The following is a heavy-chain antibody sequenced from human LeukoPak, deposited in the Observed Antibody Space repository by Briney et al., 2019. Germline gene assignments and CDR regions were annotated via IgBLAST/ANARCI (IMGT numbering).Heavy chain of an antibody. CDR1: GFTFSRHG. D-gene: IGHD2-2*02. CDR2: ISNDGSRK. CDR3: AKDDIVVVPAAIPGYYGMDV. Sequence: GRSLRLSCAPSGFTFSRHGMHWVRQAPGKGLEWVAIISNDGSRKYYAHSVEGRFTISRDDSKNTLYLQMDSPRAEDTAVYYCAKDDIVVVPAAIPGYYGMDVWGQGTTVTVSS. J-gene: IGHJ6*02. V-gene: IGHV3-30*18.